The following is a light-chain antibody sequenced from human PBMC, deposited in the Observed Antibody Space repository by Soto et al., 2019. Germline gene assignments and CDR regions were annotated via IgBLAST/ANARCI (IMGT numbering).Light chain of an antibody. Sequence: DIQMTQSPSSLSASVGDRVTITCRSSQSITSSLNWYQHKPGEAPNLLIYAASSLHSGVPSRFSGSGSGTDFTLTISSLQPEDFATYYCQQSYTTPRTFGQGTKVEIK. CDR1: QSITSS. J-gene: IGKJ1*01. CDR2: AAS. CDR3: QQSYTTPRT. V-gene: IGKV1-39*01.